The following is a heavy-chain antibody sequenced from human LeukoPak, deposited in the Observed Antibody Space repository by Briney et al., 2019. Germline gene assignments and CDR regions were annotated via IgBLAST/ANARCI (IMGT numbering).Heavy chain of an antibody. D-gene: IGHD6-13*01. Sequence: PSETLSLTCTVSGVSISSGGYYWSWIRQHPGKGLEWIGYIYYSGSTYYNPSLKSRVTISVDTSKNQFSLKLSSVTAADTAVYYCARDCVYSSSFASYPCDYWGQGTLVTVSS. CDR1: GVSISSGGYY. CDR2: IYYSGST. J-gene: IGHJ4*02. V-gene: IGHV4-31*03. CDR3: ARDCVYSSSFASYPCDY.